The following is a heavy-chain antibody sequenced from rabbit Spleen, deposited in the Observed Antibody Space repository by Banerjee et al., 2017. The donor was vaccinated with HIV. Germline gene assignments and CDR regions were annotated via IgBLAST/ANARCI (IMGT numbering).Heavy chain of an antibody. V-gene: IGHV1S45*01. J-gene: IGHJ4*01. CDR3: ARDTGSGHYIDAYFDL. CDR1: GFSFSGSGY. Sequence: QEQLVESGGGLVKPGGTLTLTCTASGFSFSGSGYMCWVRQAPGKGLEWIGCIYTGNVKTYYASWAKGRFTISKTSSPTVTLRMTSLTVADTATYFCARDTGSGHYIDAYFDLWGQGTLVTVS. D-gene: IGHD1-1*01. CDR2: IYTGNVKT.